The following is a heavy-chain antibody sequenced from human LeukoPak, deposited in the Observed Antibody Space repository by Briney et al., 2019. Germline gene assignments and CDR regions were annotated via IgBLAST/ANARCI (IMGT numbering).Heavy chain of an antibody. CDR1: GFTFSSYW. J-gene: IGHJ4*02. CDR3: ARDMVD. Sequence: TGGSLRLSCAASGFTFSSYWMHWVRQAPGKGLEWVSRINIAGSVTTYADSVKGRFTISRDNAKKTLYLRMNSLRAEDTAVYYCARDMVDWGQGTLVTVSS. CDR2: INIAGSVT. V-gene: IGHV3-74*01. D-gene: IGHD2-15*01.